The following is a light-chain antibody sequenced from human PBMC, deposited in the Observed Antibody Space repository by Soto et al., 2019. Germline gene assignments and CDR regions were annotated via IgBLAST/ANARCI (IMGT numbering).Light chain of an antibody. Sequence: IVLTQSPGTLSLSPGERATLSCRASQNVDSKYLAWYQQKPGQAPRIIIFGASGRATGIPDRFSGSGSGTDFTLTISRLEPEDFAVYYCQQYGSLSWTFGQGTKVDIK. J-gene: IGKJ1*01. CDR3: QQYGSLSWT. CDR2: GAS. CDR1: QNVDSKY. V-gene: IGKV3-20*01.